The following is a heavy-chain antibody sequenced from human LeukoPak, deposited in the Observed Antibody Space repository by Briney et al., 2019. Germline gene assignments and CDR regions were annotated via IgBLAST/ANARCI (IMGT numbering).Heavy chain of an antibody. CDR1: GGSISGYY. Sequence: SETLSLTCTVSGGSISGYYWNWIRQPPGKGLEWIGYIYYSGNTNYNPSLKSRVTISLDTSKNQFSLKLSSVTAADTAVYYCASSPITMVRGVPYYYYYYMDVWGKGTTVTISS. CDR3: ASSPITMVRGVPYYYYYYMDV. J-gene: IGHJ6*03. CDR2: IYYSGNT. V-gene: IGHV4-59*01. D-gene: IGHD3-10*01.